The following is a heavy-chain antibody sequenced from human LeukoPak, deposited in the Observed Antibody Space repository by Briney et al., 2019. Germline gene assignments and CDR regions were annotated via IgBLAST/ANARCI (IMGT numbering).Heavy chain of an antibody. D-gene: IGHD3-3*01. CDR2: IYYSGST. V-gene: IGHV4-59*01. CDR3: ARSFGRFGAFDP. J-gene: IGHJ5*02. CDR1: GRSISSYY. Sequence: PSETLSLTCTVSGRSISSYYWIWIRQPPGKGREWIGYIYYSGSTNYNPSLKSRVTISVDTSKNQFSLKLSSVTAADTAVYYCARSFGRFGAFDPWGQGTLVTVSS.